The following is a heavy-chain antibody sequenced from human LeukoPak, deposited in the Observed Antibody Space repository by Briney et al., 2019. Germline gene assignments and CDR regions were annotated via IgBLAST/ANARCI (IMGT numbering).Heavy chain of an antibody. D-gene: IGHD6-19*01. J-gene: IGHJ4*02. Sequence: SETLSLTCAVYGGSFSGYYWSWIRQPPGKGLEWIGEINHSGSTNYNPPLKSRVTISVDTSKNQFSLKLSSVTAADTAVYYCARRTDRGGYSSGWYDYFDYWGQGTLVTVSS. CDR1: GGSFSGYY. V-gene: IGHV4-34*01. CDR3: ARRTDRGGYSSGWYDYFDY. CDR2: INHSGST.